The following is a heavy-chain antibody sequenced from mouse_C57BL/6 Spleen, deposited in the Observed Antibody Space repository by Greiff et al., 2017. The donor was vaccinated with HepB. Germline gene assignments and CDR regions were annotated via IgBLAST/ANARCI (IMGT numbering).Heavy chain of an antibody. CDR1: GFTFSSYA. V-gene: IGHV5-9-1*02. D-gene: IGHD3-3*01. J-gene: IGHJ2*01. CDR3: TREGRGFDY. CDR2: ISSGGDYI. Sequence: EVMLVESGAGLVKPGGSLKLSCAASGFTFSSYAMSWVRQTPEKRLEWVAYISSGGDYIYYADTVKGRFTISRDNARNTLYLQMSSLKSEDTAMYYCTREGRGFDYWGQGTTLTVSS.